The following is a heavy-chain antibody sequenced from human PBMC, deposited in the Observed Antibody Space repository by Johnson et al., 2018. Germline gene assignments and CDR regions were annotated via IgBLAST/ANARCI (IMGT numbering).Heavy chain of an antibody. V-gene: IGHV3-30*03. CDR2: ISYDGSNK. Sequence: QVQLVQSGGGVVQPGRSLRLSCAASGFTFSSYGMHWVRQAPGKGLEWVAVISYDGSNKYYADSVKGRFTISRDNSKNTLYLQMNSRRAEDTAVYYCARDLSGYSYYYYGMDVWGQGTTVTVSS. CDR1: GFTFSSYG. D-gene: IGHD6-13*01. J-gene: IGHJ6*02. CDR3: ARDLSGYSYYYYGMDV.